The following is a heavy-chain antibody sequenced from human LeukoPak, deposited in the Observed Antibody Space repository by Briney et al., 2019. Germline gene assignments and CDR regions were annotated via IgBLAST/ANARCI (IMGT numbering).Heavy chain of an antibody. CDR3: AREYYDSNKAPALDV. D-gene: IGHD3-22*01. Sequence: SETLSLTCTVSGGSISSYYWSWIRQPPGKGLEWIGYIYYSGSTNYNPSLKSRVTISVDTSKNQFSLKLSSVTAADTAVYYCAREYYDSNKAPALDVWGQGTMVTVSS. CDR1: GGSISSYY. J-gene: IGHJ3*01. V-gene: IGHV4-59*12. CDR2: IYYSGST.